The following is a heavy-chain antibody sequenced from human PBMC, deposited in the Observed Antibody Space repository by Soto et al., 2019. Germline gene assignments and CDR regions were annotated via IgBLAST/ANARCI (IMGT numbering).Heavy chain of an antibody. D-gene: IGHD1-20*01. J-gene: IGHJ4*02. V-gene: IGHV3-30*03. CDR3: AGGTPIISGTTGGY. CDR1: GFTFSSYG. CDR2: ISYDGRNK. Sequence: GGSLRLSCAASGFTFSSYGMHWVRQAPGKGLEWVAVISYDGRNKNYADSVKGRFTISRDNSKNTLYLQVNSLRTEDTAVYYCAGGTPIISGTTGGYWGQGTLVTVSS.